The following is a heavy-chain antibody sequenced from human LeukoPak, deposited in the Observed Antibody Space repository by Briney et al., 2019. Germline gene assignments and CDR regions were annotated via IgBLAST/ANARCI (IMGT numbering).Heavy chain of an antibody. D-gene: IGHD2-15*01. V-gene: IGHV5-51*01. CDR2: IYPGDSDT. CDR3: ARKGRYCSGGSCSPGDYYFDY. Sequence: GESLKISCQGSGYSFTSYWIGWVRQMPGKGLEWMGIIYPGDSDTRYSPSFQGQVTISADKSISTAYLQWSSLKASDTAMYYCARKGRYCSGGSCSPGDYYFDYWGQGTLVTVSS. CDR1: GYSFTSYW. J-gene: IGHJ4*02.